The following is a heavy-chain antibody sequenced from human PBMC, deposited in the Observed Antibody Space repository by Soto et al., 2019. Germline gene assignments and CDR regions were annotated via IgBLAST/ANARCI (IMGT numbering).Heavy chain of an antibody. Sequence: SQTLSLTCAISGDSVSSNSAAWNWIRQSPSRGLEWLGRTYYRSKWYNDYAVSVKSRISINPDTSKNQFSLQLNSVTPEDTALYYCAKWGSSWPNNLFDTCGQGSLSTVSS. V-gene: IGHV6-1*01. CDR3: AKWGSSWPNNLFDT. CDR2: TYYRSKWYN. D-gene: IGHD6-13*01. J-gene: IGHJ5*02. CDR1: GDSVSSNSAA.